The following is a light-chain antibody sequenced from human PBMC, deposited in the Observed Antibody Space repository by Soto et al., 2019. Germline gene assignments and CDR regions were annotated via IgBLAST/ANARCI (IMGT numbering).Light chain of an antibody. V-gene: IGKV3-15*01. CDR2: AAS. CDR3: QQYNNWPPT. Sequence: EIVMTQSPATLSVSPGERATLSCRASQSVGSDLAWYQQKPGQAPWLLIYAASTRAPGIPARFSGSGSGTEFTLTISSLQSEHFAVYYCQQYNNWPPTFXQGTKVDIK. J-gene: IGKJ1*01. CDR1: QSVGSD.